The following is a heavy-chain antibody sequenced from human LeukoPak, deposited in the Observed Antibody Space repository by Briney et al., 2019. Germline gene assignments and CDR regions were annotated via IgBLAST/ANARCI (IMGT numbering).Heavy chain of an antibody. CDR3: ARARGDSPRIYYYMDV. CDR2: IYYIGTA. Sequence: SETLSLTCSVSGDSISIGDYRWSWIRQSPGKGLEWIGYIYYIGTAYYNPSLRSRVALSADTSKNQFSLKLNSVTVADSAVYFCARARGDSPRIYYYMDVWGKGTTVTVSS. D-gene: IGHD3-16*01. CDR1: GDSISIGDYR. J-gene: IGHJ6*03. V-gene: IGHV4-30-4*01.